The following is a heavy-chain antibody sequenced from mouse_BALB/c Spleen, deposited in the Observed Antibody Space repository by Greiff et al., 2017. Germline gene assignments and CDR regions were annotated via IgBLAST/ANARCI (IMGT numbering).Heavy chain of an antibody. J-gene: IGHJ3*01. V-gene: IGHV10-1*02. Sequence: EVQRVESGGGLVQPKGSLKLSCAASGFTFNTYAMNWVRQAPGKGLEWVARIRSKSNNYATYYADSVKDRFTISRDDSQSMLYLQMNNLKTEDTAMYYCVRQATATTYWGQGTLVTVSA. D-gene: IGHD1-2*01. CDR3: VRQATATTY. CDR2: IRSKSNNYAT. CDR1: GFTFNTYA.